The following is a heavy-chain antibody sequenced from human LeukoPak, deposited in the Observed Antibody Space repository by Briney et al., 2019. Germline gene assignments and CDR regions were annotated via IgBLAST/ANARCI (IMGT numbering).Heavy chain of an antibody. CDR3: ARDRPGSLPFDY. CDR1: GGTFGSYA. V-gene: IGHV1-69*13. J-gene: IGHJ4*02. Sequence: SVTVSCKASGGTFGSYAISWVRQAPGQGLEWMGGIIPIFGTANYAQKFQGRVTITADESTSTAYMELSSLRSEDTAVYYCARDRPGSLPFDYWGQGTLVTVSS. D-gene: IGHD1-26*01. CDR2: IIPIFGTA.